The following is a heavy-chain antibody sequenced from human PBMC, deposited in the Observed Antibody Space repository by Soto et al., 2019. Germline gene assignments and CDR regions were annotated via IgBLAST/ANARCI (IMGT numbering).Heavy chain of an antibody. CDR3: AKELGGYSYGYELDY. V-gene: IGHV3-9*01. Sequence: EVQLVDSGGGWVQPGWSLRLSCAASGFTFDSYAVHWVRQAPGKGLEWVSSISWNSGTTGYADSVKGRFTISRDNAKNSLYLQMDSLRAEDTALYYCAKELGGYSYGYELDYWGQGTLVTVSS. CDR1: GFTFDSYA. J-gene: IGHJ4*02. D-gene: IGHD5-18*01. CDR2: ISWNSGTT.